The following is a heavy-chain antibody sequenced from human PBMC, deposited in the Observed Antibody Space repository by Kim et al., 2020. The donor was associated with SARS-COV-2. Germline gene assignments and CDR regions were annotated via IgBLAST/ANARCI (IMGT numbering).Heavy chain of an antibody. CDR1: GFPFSNFW. J-gene: IGHJ6*01. Sequence: GGSLRLSCAASGFPFSNFWMHWVRQAPGKGLVWASRISGDGSDITYADSVKGRFTISRDNAKNTLYLQMNSLRLEDTAVYYCARGVGSLFFWGQGTTVTVSS. CDR3: ARGVGSLFF. CDR2: ISGDGSDI. D-gene: IGHD3-10*01. V-gene: IGHV3-74*03.